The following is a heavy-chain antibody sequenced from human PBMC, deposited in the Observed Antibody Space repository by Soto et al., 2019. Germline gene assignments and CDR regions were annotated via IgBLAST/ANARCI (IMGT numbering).Heavy chain of an antibody. Sequence: QVQLVQSGAEVKKPGSSVKVSCKASGGSFSSYAISWVRQAPGQGLEWMGGIIPIVGTGNYAQNFQVRVTITADESTSTAYMELSSLRSEDTAMYYCARDLRAAGRPGMDVWGQGTTVTVSS. CDR1: GGSFSSYA. D-gene: IGHD6-13*01. CDR3: ARDLRAAGRPGMDV. V-gene: IGHV1-69*01. CDR2: IIPIVGTG. J-gene: IGHJ6*02.